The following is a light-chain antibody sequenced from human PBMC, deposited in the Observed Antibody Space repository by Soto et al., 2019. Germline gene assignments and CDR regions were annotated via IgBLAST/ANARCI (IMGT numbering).Light chain of an antibody. CDR3: QQYGNLLLT. CDR1: QDISQY. CDR2: DAS. Sequence: DIQMTQSPSSLSASVGDRVTITCQASQDISQYLNWYQQKPGKAPKLLNYDASNLEIGVPSRFSGSGSGTDFTFTISSLQPEDVATYYCQQYGNLLLTFGGGTRVEIK. V-gene: IGKV1-33*01. J-gene: IGKJ4*01.